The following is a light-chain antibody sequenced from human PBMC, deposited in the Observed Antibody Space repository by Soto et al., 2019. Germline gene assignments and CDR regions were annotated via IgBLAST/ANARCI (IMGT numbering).Light chain of an antibody. V-gene: IGKV1D-12*01. J-gene: IGKJ5*01. Sequence: DIQVTQSRSSVSASVGDRVTIACRASQDIAGYLAWYQHKPGRAPELLVRAASSLQSGVPSRFSGSGSGTDFTLTINSLQPEDFATYYCQQAYSFPITFGQGTRLGI. CDR1: QDIAGY. CDR2: AAS. CDR3: QQAYSFPIT.